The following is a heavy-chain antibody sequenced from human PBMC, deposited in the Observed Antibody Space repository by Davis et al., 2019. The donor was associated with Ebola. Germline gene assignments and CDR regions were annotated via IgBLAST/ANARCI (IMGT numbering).Heavy chain of an antibody. J-gene: IGHJ4*02. V-gene: IGHV4-59*01. CDR2: IYYSGST. CDR3: ARHGAYSGSLDY. Sequence: SETLSLTCTVSGDSISSYYWSWIRQPPGKGLEWIGYIYYSGSTNYNPSLKSRVTISVDTSKNQFSLKLSSVTAADTAVYYCARHGAYSGSLDYWGQGTLVTVSS. D-gene: IGHD1-26*01. CDR1: GDSISSYY.